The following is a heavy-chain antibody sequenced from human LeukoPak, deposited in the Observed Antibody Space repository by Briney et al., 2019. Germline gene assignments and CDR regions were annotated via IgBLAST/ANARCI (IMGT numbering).Heavy chain of an antibody. D-gene: IGHD3-22*01. J-gene: IGHJ4*02. V-gene: IGHV1-8*01. CDR2: MNPNSGNT. CDR3: ARFFGDSSGYYADY. Sequence: ASVKVSCKASGYTFTSYDINWVRQATGQGLEWMGWMNPNSGNTGYAQKFQGRVTMTRNTSISTAYMELCSLRSEDTAVYYCARFFGDSSGYYADYWGQGTLVTVSS. CDR1: GYTFTSYD.